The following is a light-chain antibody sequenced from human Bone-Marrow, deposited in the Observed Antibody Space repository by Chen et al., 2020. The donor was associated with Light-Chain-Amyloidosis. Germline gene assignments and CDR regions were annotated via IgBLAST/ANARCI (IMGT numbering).Light chain of an antibody. CDR1: QTISSNY. V-gene: IGKV3-20*01. CDR2: GSS. Sequence: EIVLTQSPGTLYLSPGEGANLSCRASQTISSNYLTWYQQKFGQAPRLLIYGSSSRATGIPDRFTGSGSGTDFTLTINRLEPEDFAMYYCQQYGTSPLTFGGGTKVEI. CDR3: QQYGTSPLT. J-gene: IGKJ4*01.